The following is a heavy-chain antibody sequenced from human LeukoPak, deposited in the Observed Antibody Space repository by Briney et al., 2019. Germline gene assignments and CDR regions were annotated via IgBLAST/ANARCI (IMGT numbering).Heavy chain of an antibody. CDR3: ARTFWSGYLDY. V-gene: IGHV3-48*01. CDR1: GFTFSSYS. CDR2: ISSSSSTI. J-gene: IGHJ4*02. D-gene: IGHD3-3*01. Sequence: GGSLRLSCAASGFTFSSYSMNWVRQAPGKGLEWVSYISSSSSTIYYADSVKGRFTISRDNAKNSLYLQMNSLRAEDTAVYYCARTFWSGYLDYWGQGTLVTVSS.